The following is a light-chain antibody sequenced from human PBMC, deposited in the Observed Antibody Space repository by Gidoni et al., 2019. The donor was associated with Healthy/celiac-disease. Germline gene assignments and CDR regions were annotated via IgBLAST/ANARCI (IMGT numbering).Light chain of an antibody. CDR2: SAS. J-gene: IGKJ2*01. CDR1: QSISSY. CDR3: QQSYSTPMYT. Sequence: DIQMNQSPSSLSASVGDRVTLPCRASQSISSYLNWYQQKTGKAPNLLIYSASSFQSGGPSRFSGSGSVTDFTLTSSRLQPADVATYYCQQSYSTPMYTFXXXTKLEIK. V-gene: IGKV1-39*01.